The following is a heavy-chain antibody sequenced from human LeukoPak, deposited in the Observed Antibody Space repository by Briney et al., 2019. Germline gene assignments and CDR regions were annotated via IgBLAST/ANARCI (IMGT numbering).Heavy chain of an antibody. D-gene: IGHD3-22*01. CDR3: AKSAYYDSSGFYREYYFDY. V-gene: IGHV3-23*01. Sequence: GGSLRLSCAASRFTFSNYAMSWVRQAPGKGLEWVSTISGSGGSTYYADSVKGRFTISRDSSKNTLHLQMNSLRAEDTAVYYCAKSAYYDSSGFYREYYFDYWGQGTLVTVSS. J-gene: IGHJ4*02. CDR2: ISGSGGST. CDR1: RFTFSNYA.